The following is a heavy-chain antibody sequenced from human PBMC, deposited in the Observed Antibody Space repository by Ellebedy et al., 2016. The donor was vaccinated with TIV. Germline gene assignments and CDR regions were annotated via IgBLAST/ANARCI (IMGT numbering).Heavy chain of an antibody. CDR2: IYYSGST. CDR3: ARQANYYGSGSPLGYGMDV. J-gene: IGHJ6*02. Sequence: MPGGSLRLSCAASGFTFSDHYMDWVRQAPGKGLEWIGSIYYSGSTYYNPSLKSRVTISVDTSKNQFSLKLSSVTAADTAVYYCARQANYYGSGSPLGYGMDVWGQGTTVTVSS. CDR1: GFTFSDHY. V-gene: IGHV4-39*01. D-gene: IGHD3-10*01.